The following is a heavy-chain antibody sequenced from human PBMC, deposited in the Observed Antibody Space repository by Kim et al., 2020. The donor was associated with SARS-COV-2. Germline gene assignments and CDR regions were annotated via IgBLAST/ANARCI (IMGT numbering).Heavy chain of an antibody. CDR3: ASSYGSGSYCFDY. V-gene: IGHV3-33*01. D-gene: IGHD3-10*01. J-gene: IGHJ4*02. Sequence: YADSVKGRLTISRDNSKNTLYLQMNSLGAEDTAVYYCASSYGSGSYCFDYWGQGTLVTVSS.